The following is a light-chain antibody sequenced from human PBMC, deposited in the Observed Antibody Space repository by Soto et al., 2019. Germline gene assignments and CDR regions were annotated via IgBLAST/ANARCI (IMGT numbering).Light chain of an antibody. CDR3: SSYTSTSTLHV. V-gene: IGLV2-14*03. Sequence: QSVLTQPASVSGSPGQSITISCTGTSSDIGGYNYVSWYQQLPGKVPQLIIYDVSNRPSGVSDRFSGSKSGNAASLTISGLQAEHEADYYCSSYTSTSTLHVFGTGTKLTVL. J-gene: IGLJ1*01. CDR1: SSDIGGYNY. CDR2: DVS.